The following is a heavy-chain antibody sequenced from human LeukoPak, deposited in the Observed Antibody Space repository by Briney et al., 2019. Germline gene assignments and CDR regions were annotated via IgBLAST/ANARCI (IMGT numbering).Heavy chain of an antibody. CDR2: ISGSGAST. V-gene: IGHV3-23*01. Sequence: GGSLRLSCAASGFTFSSYTMNWVRRAPGKGLEWVSAISGSGASTFYADSVKGRFTISRDNSKNTLYLQMSSLRAEDTAVYYCASPRDISTDYFDYWGQGTLVTVSS. CDR3: ASPRDISTDYFDY. CDR1: GFTFSSYT. D-gene: IGHD2/OR15-2a*01. J-gene: IGHJ4*02.